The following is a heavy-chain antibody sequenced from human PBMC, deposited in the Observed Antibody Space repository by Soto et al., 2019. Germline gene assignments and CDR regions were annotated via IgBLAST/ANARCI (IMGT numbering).Heavy chain of an antibody. D-gene: IGHD3-3*01. V-gene: IGHV1-18*01. CDR2: ISAYNGNT. CDR1: GYTFTSYG. J-gene: IGHJ3*02. CDR3: ARDSRMYYDFWSGPTFYVAFDI. Sequence: AASVKVSCKASGYTFTSYGISWVRQAPGQGLEWMGWISAYNGNTNYAQKLQGRVTMTTDTSTSTAYMELRSLRSDDTAVYYCARDSRMYYDFWSGPTFYVAFDIWGQAPMVTVSS.